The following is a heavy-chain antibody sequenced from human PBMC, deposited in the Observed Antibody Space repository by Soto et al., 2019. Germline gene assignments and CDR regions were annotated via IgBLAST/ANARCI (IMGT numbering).Heavy chain of an antibody. CDR1: GFTVSSNY. Sequence: PGGSLRLACAASGFTVSSNYMSWVRQAPGKGLEWVSVIYSGGSTYYADSVKGRFTISRDNSKNTLYLQMNSLRAEDTAVYYCARVDSSSWYEYYPYYMDVWGKGTTVTVSS. CDR3: ARVDSSSWYEYYPYYMDV. CDR2: IYSGGST. D-gene: IGHD6-13*01. V-gene: IGHV3-66*01. J-gene: IGHJ6*03.